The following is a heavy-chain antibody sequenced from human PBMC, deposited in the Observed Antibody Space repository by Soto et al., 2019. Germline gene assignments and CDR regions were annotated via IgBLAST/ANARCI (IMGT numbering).Heavy chain of an antibody. Sequence: QVQLVQSGAEVRKPGASVKISCKASGYTFTDHPVHWMRQAPGQSLEWLAWIIVDNGGTQYSQTLQGRVSLTRDTSATTVFLELTSLSSEDTAVYYCARRGIRWYYASWGQANLVTVSS. CDR2: IIVDNGGT. J-gene: IGHJ4*02. V-gene: IGHV1-3*01. D-gene: IGHD3-3*02. CDR3: ARRGIRWYYAS. CDR1: GYTFTDHP.